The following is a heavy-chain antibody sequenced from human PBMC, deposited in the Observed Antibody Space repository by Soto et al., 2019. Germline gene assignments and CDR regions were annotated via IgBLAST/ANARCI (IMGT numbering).Heavy chain of an antibody. CDR1: GGSISSSPYY. CDR2: IYYNGNT. J-gene: IGHJ4*02. D-gene: IGHD1-1*01. CDR3: ARHGPLTNNWNQLNC. V-gene: IGHV4-39*01. Sequence: QLQLQESGPGLVKPSETLSLTCTVSGGSISSSPYYWAWIRQPPGKGLQWIGNIYYNGNTFYNPPLRSRATSSIDTSKSQFSLGLSSVTASDTAVYYCARHGPLTNNWNQLNCWGQGTLVTVSS.